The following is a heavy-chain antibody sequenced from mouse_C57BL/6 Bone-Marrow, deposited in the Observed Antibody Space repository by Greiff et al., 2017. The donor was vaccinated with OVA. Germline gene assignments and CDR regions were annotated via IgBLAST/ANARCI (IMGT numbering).Heavy chain of an antibody. D-gene: IGHD1-1*01. Sequence: EVHLVESGGDLVKPGGSLKLSCAASGFTFSSYGMSWVRQTPDKRLEWVATISSGGSYTYYPDSVKGRFTISRDYAKNTLYLQMSSLKSEDTAMYYCARHYYGSSDYWGQGTTLTVSS. J-gene: IGHJ2*01. CDR3: ARHYYGSSDY. CDR2: ISSGGSYT. CDR1: GFTFSSYG. V-gene: IGHV5-6*01.